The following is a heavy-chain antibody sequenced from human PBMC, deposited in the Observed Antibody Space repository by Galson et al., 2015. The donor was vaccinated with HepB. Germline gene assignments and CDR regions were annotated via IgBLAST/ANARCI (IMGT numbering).Heavy chain of an antibody. V-gene: IGHV1-18*04. CDR1: GYTFTSYG. D-gene: IGHD3-22*01. J-gene: IGHJ4*02. CDR2: ISAYNGNT. Sequence: SVKVSCKASGYTFTSYGISWVRQAPGQGLEWMGWISAYNGNTNYAQKLQGRVTMTTDTSTSTAYMELRSLRSDDTAVYYCARDVDDSSGYYYFGYWGQGTLVTVSS. CDR3: ARDVDDSSGYYYFGY.